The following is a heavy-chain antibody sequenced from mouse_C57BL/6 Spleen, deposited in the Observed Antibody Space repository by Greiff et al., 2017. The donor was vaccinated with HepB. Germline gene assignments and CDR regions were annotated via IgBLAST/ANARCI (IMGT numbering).Heavy chain of an antibody. V-gene: IGHV1-82*01. Sequence: VQLQQSGPELVKPGASVKISCKASGYAFSSSWMNWVKQRPGKGLEWIGRIYPGDGDTNYNGKFKGKATLTADTSSSTAYMQLSSLTSEDSAVYVCENGVTVYDYDEGAWFAYWGQGTLVTVSA. CDR1: GYAFSSSW. J-gene: IGHJ3*01. D-gene: IGHD2-4*01. CDR2: IYPGDGDT. CDR3: ENGVTVYDYDEGAWFAY.